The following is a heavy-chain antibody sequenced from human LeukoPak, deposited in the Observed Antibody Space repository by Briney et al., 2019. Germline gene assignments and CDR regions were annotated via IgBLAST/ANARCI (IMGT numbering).Heavy chain of an antibody. Sequence: GESLKISCQTSGYNFAPYWIAWVRQMPGKGLEWMGIVYPADSDTKYSPSFEGQVTISVDKSLSTAYVQWSSLKASDTAMYYCATLRRNSTRDDFWRAYLGFHYWGQGTLVTVSS. CDR2: VYPADSDT. V-gene: IGHV5-51*01. J-gene: IGHJ4*02. CDR3: ATLRRNSTRDDFWRAYLGFHY. D-gene: IGHD3-3*01. CDR1: GYNFAPYW.